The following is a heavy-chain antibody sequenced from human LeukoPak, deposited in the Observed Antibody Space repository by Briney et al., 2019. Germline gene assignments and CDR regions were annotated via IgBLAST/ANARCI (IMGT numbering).Heavy chain of an antibody. V-gene: IGHV3-7*01. CDR1: GFTFSSYW. J-gene: IGHJ4*02. CDR3: ARTYYDILTGYNPYFDY. Sequence: SGGSLRLSCAASGFTFSSYWMSWVRQAPGKGLEWVATIKQDGSEKFYVDSVKGRFTIARDNAKNSRYLQMISLRAEDTAVYYCARTYYDILTGYNPYFDYWGQGTLVTVSS. D-gene: IGHD3-9*01. CDR2: IKQDGSEK.